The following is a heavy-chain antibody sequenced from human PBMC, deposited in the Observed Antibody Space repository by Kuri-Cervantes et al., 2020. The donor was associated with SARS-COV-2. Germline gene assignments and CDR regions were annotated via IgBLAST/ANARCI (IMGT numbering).Heavy chain of an antibody. CDR1: GFTFSSYS. J-gene: IGHJ4*02. CDR3: ARGGCSSSWYSDY. Sequence: GGSLRLSCAASGFTFSSYSMNWVRQAPGEGLEWVSSISSSSSYIYYADSVKGRFTISRDNAKISLYLQMNSLRAEDTAVYYCARGGCSSSWYSDYWGQGTLVTVSS. D-gene: IGHD6-13*01. CDR2: ISSSSSYI. V-gene: IGHV3-21*01.